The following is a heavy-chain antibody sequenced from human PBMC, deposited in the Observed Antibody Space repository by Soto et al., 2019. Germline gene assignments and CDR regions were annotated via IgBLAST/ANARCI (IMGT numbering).Heavy chain of an antibody. V-gene: IGHV1-46*01. D-gene: IGHD6-13*01. CDR1: GYTFTGYY. Sequence: ASVKVSCKASGYTFTGYYMHWVRQAPGQGLEWMGIINPSGGSTSYAQKFQGRVTMTRDTSTSTVYMELSSLRSEDTAVYYCARDSRAAAGNRRYYFDYWGQGTLVTVSS. J-gene: IGHJ4*02. CDR3: ARDSRAAAGNRRYYFDY. CDR2: INPSGGST.